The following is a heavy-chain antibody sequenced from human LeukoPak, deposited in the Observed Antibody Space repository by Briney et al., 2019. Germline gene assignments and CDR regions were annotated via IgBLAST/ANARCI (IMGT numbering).Heavy chain of an antibody. V-gene: IGHV3-48*01. D-gene: IGHD6-6*01. J-gene: IGHJ4*02. CDR2: ISSTGSTI. Sequence: GGSLRLSCAASGFTFSSYSMNWVRQAPGKGLEWVSYISSTGSTIYYADSVRGRFTISRDNAKNSLYLQMNSLRAEDTAVYYCARGSYSSSNYFDYWVQGTLVTVSS. CDR3: ARGSYSSSNYFDY. CDR1: GFTFSSYS.